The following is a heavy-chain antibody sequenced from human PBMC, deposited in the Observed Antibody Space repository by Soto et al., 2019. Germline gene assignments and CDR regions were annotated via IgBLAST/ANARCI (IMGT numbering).Heavy chain of an antibody. CDR3: ARRGGYCSSTSCYPFDY. CDR1: GGSISSSSYY. D-gene: IGHD2-2*01. V-gene: IGHV4-39*01. Sequence: PSETLSLTCTVSGGSISSSSYYWGWIRQPPGKGLEWIGSIYYSGSTYYNPSLKSRVTISVDTSKNQFSLKLSSVTAADTAVYYWARRGGYCSSTSCYPFDYWGQGTLVTVSS. J-gene: IGHJ4*02. CDR2: IYYSGST.